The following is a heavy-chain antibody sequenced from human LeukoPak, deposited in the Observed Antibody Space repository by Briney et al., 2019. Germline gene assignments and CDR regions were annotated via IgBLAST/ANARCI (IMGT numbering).Heavy chain of an antibody. Sequence: SETLSLTCTVSGGSISSYYWSWIRQPAGKGLEWIGRIYTSGSTNYTNYNPSLKSRVTMSVDTSRNQFSLKLSSVTAADTAVYYCARTYSSSWYPFGYWGQGTLVTVSS. CDR1: GGSISSYY. CDR3: ARTYSSSWYPFGY. CDR2: IYTSGSTNYT. V-gene: IGHV4-4*07. D-gene: IGHD6-13*01. J-gene: IGHJ4*02.